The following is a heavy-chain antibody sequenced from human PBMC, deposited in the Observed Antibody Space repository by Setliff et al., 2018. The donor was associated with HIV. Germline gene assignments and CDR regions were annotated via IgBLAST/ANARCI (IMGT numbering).Heavy chain of an antibody. CDR2: VYYTGST. CDR3: ARRLGYCSGGSCRTPSDY. Sequence: SETLSLTCSVSAFSMSSYYWSFIRQPPGKGLEWIGCVYYTGSTNYSPSLKSRVTISVDTSKNQFSLKLSSVTAADTAVYYCARRLGYCSGGSCRTPSDYWGQGTLVTVSS. J-gene: IGHJ4*02. V-gene: IGHV4-59*08. D-gene: IGHD2-15*01. CDR1: AFSMSSYY.